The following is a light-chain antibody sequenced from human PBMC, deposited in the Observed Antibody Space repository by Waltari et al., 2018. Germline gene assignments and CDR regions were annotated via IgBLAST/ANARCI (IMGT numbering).Light chain of an antibody. CDR2: EDI. CDR1: ALPKKY. Sequence: SYEQTQPPSVSVSPGQTARITCSGDALPKKYAYWYQQKSGQAPLLVTDEDIKRPAGIPERFSGSSSGTMATLAISGAHVEDEADYYCSSTDTSGNHRVFGGGTKLTVL. J-gene: IGLJ2*01. CDR3: SSTDTSGNHRV. V-gene: IGLV3-10*01.